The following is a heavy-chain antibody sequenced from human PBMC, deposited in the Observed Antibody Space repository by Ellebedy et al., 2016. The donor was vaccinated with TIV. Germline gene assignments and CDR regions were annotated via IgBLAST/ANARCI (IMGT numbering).Heavy chain of an antibody. CDR1: GFTFSRHW. CDR3: STLSDTGY. V-gene: IGHV3-74*01. CDR2: INGDGGFT. J-gene: IGHJ4*01. Sequence: GESLKISCAASGFTFSRHWMNWIRQAPGKGLVWLSRINGDGGFTSHADFVKGRFTISRDHAKNTLYLQMNSLKAEDTAMYYCSTLSDTGYWGHGTLVTVSS. D-gene: IGHD2-21*02.